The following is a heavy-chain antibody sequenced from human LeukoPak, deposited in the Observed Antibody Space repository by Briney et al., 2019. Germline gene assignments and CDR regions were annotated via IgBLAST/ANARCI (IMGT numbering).Heavy chain of an antibody. CDR3: AKGSGSYPDY. Sequence: GSHKLFCGASGFTFSSYGMHGVGQAPGKALEWVAVISYEGSNKYSADSVKGRFTISRDNSQNTLYLQMNSLRAEDTAVYYCAKGSGSYPDYWGQGTLLTVSS. J-gene: IGHJ4*02. D-gene: IGHD1-26*01. CDR2: ISYEGSNK. CDR1: GFTFSSYG. V-gene: IGHV3-30*18.